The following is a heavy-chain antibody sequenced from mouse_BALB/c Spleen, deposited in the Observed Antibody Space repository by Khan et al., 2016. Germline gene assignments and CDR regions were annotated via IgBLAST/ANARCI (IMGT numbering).Heavy chain of an antibody. CDR3: AGANWDLFYAMDY. CDR1: GYSITSDYA. D-gene: IGHD4-1*01. J-gene: IGHJ4*01. CDR2: ISYSGST. V-gene: IGHV3-2*02. Sequence: VQLQQSGPGLVKPSQSLSLTCTVTGYSITSDYAWNWIRQFPGNKLEWMGYISYSGSTSYNPSLKSRISITRDTSKNQFFLQLNSVTTEDTATXYWAGANWDLFYAMDYWGQGTSVTVSS.